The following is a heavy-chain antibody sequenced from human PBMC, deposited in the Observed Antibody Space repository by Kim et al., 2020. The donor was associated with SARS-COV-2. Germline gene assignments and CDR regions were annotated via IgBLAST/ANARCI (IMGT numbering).Heavy chain of an antibody. Sequence: ADSVKGRFTISRDNAKNSLYLQMNSLRDEDTAVYYCARDGLQITPGAFDIWGQGTMVTVSS. D-gene: IGHD2-15*01. J-gene: IGHJ3*02. V-gene: IGHV3-48*02. CDR3: ARDGLQITPGAFDI.